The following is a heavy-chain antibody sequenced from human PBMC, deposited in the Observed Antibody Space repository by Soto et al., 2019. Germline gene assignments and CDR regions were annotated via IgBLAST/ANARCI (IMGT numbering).Heavy chain of an antibody. Sequence: SVKVSCKASGGTFSSYTISWVRQAPGQGLEWMGRIIPILGIANYAQKFQGRVTITADKSTSTAYMELSSLRSEDTAVYYCARDTAQSSWYLSFYFDYWGQGTLVTVSS. D-gene: IGHD6-13*01. V-gene: IGHV1-69*04. CDR3: ARDTAQSSWYLSFYFDY. CDR1: GGTFSSYT. J-gene: IGHJ4*02. CDR2: IIPILGIA.